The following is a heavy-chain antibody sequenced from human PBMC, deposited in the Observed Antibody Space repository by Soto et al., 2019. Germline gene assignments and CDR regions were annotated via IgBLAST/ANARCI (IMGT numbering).Heavy chain of an antibody. V-gene: IGHV3-64*01. CDR1: GFTFSSYA. CDR3: ARAGYSSGWYAYWFDP. J-gene: IGHJ5*02. CDR2: ISSNGGST. Sequence: PGGSLRLSCAASGFTFSSYAMHWVRQAPGKGLEYVSAISSNGGSTYYANSVKGRFTISRDNSKNTLYLQMGSLRAEDMAVYYCARAGYSSGWYAYWFDPWGQGTLVTVSS. D-gene: IGHD6-19*01.